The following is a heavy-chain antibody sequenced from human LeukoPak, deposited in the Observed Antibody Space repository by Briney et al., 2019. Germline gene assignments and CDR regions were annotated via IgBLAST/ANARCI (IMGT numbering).Heavy chain of an antibody. Sequence: GGSLKLSCAASGFTFSVSAIHWVRQASGKGLEWVGRIRTRTNRYATAYAAAVKGRFTVSRDDSKNTAYLQMNSLKTEDTAVYYCTRLDYSSDYWGQGTQVIVSS. CDR3: TRLDYSSDY. J-gene: IGHJ4*02. CDR2: IRTRTNRYAT. V-gene: IGHV3-73*01. D-gene: IGHD3-10*01. CDR1: GFTFSVSA.